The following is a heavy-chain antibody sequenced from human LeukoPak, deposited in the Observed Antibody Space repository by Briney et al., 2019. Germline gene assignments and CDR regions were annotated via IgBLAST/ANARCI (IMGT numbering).Heavy chain of an antibody. CDR3: AGREISYYYDSSGSP. Sequence: SQTLSLTCAISGDSVSSNSVTWNWIRQSPSRGLEWLGRTYYRSKWYNDYAVSVKSRITINADTSKNQFSLHLNSVTPEDTAVYYCAGREISYYYDSSGSPWGQGTLVTVSS. V-gene: IGHV6-1*01. CDR1: GDSVSSNSVT. CDR2: TYYRSKWYN. J-gene: IGHJ5*02. D-gene: IGHD3-22*01.